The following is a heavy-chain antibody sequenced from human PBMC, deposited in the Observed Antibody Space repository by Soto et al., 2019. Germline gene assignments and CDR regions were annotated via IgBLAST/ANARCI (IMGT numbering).Heavy chain of an antibody. D-gene: IGHD4-17*01. Sequence: GASVNVSCKASGYTFTSYGISWVRQAPGQGLEWMGWISAYNGNTNYAQKLQGRVTMTTDTSTSTAYMELRSLRSDDTAVYYCARDTRTIGYGDYGPAFDIWGQGTMVTVSS. J-gene: IGHJ3*02. CDR2: ISAYNGNT. V-gene: IGHV1-18*01. CDR1: GYTFTSYG. CDR3: ARDTRTIGYGDYGPAFDI.